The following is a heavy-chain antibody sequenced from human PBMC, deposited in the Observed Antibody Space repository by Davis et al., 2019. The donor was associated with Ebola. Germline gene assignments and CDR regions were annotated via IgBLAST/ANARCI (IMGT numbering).Heavy chain of an antibody. Sequence: ASVKVSCKASGYTFTGYYMHWVRQAPGQGLEWMGRINPNSGGTNYAQKLQGRVTMTTDTSTSTAYMELRSLRSDDTAVYYCARDYVSGPQLDWGQGTLVTVSS. CDR3: ARDYVSGPQLD. D-gene: IGHD3-10*01. J-gene: IGHJ4*02. CDR2: INPNSGGT. CDR1: GYTFTGYY. V-gene: IGHV1-2*06.